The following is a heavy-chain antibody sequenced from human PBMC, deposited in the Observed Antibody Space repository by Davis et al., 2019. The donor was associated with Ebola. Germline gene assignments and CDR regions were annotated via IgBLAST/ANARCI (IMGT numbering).Heavy chain of an antibody. CDR2: INPDTGGA. V-gene: IGHV1-2*06. CDR1: GYTFKNYA. J-gene: IGHJ4*02. D-gene: IGHD1-26*01. Sequence: ASVKVSCKASGYTFKNYAISWVRQAPGQGLEWMGRINPDTGGAYFAQKFQGRVTMTRDTSISTAYMELSGLRSDDTAVYYCAGLGGGGATDFDSWGQGTLVTVSS. CDR3: AGLGGGGATDFDS.